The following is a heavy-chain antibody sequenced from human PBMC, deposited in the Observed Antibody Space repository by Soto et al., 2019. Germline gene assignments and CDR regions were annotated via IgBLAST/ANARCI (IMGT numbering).Heavy chain of an antibody. Sequence: SETLSLTCTVSSGSISSYYWNWIRQPPGKGLEWIGSIYYSGNTNYSPSLKSRVTISVDTSKKQFSLKLTPVTAADTAMYYCARQRGYYVDYWGQGTLVTVSS. CDR2: IYYSGNT. CDR1: SGSISSYY. J-gene: IGHJ4*02. D-gene: IGHD3-22*01. V-gene: IGHV4-59*01. CDR3: ARQRGYYVDY.